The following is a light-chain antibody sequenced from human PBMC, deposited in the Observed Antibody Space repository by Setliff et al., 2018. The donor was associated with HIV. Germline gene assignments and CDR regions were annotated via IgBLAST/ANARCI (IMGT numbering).Light chain of an antibody. CDR3: AAWDDSVSGVV. J-gene: IGLJ2*01. CDR2: RDY. V-gene: IGLV1-44*01. Sequence: QSVLSQPPPASATPGQRATISCSGSRSNIGSNIVTWYQQLPGTAPKVLIYRDYERPSGVPDRFAGSKSGTSASLAISGLQSEDEADYYCAAWDDSVSGVVFGGGTKVTVL. CDR1: RSNIGSNI.